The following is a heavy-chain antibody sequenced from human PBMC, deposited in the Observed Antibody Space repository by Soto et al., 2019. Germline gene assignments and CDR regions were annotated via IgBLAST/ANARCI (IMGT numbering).Heavy chain of an antibody. CDR1: GGSISSNNW. CDR3: ATYSLSKGHFQQ. V-gene: IGHV4-4*02. CDR2: IFHSGRS. J-gene: IGHJ1*01. D-gene: IGHD2-21*01. Sequence: QVQLQESGPGLVQPSGTLSLTCAVSGGSISSNNWWSWVRQPPSKGLEWIGEIFHSGRSNYSPSPKSRVTMSVDKSTNQFSLKLTSVTAADTAVYYCATYSLSKGHFQQWGQGTLVTVSS.